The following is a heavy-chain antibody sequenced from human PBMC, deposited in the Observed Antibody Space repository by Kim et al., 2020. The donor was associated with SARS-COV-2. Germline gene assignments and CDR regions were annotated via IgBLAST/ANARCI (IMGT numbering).Heavy chain of an antibody. CDR3: ARGFVP. V-gene: IGHV4-59*01. Sequence: SETLSLTCTVSGGSISSFYWSWIRQPPGKGLEWIGYMYYSGSTNYNPSLKSRITLSVYTSKNQFSLKLSSVTAADTAVYYCARGFVPWGQGTLVTVSA. CDR1: GGSISSFY. CDR2: MYYSGST. J-gene: IGHJ5*02.